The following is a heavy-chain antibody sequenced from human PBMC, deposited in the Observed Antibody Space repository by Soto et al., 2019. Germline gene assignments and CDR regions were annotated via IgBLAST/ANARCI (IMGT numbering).Heavy chain of an antibody. CDR1: GYTFTGYY. CDR3: ARNGTLTGYSYGMDV. D-gene: IGHD1-1*01. Sequence: GASVNVSCKASGYTFTGYYMHWVRQAPGQGLEWMGWINPNSGGTNYAQKFQGWVTMTRDTSISTAYMEVSSLRSEDTAVYYCARNGTLTGYSYGMDVWGQGTMVTVSS. CDR2: INPNSGGT. J-gene: IGHJ6*02. V-gene: IGHV1-2*04.